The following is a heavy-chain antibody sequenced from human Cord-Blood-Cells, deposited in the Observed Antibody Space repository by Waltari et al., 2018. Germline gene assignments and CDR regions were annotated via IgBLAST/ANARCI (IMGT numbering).Heavy chain of an antibody. D-gene: IGHD3-22*01. J-gene: IGHJ6*02. Sequence: GLEWVGRIKSKTDGGTTDYAAPVKGRFTISRDDSKNTLYLQMNSLKTEDTAVYYCTTDQPRQTYYYDSSGYYPLDVWGQGTTVTVSS. CDR2: IKSKTDGGTT. V-gene: IGHV3-15*01. CDR3: TTDQPRQTYYYDSSGYYPLDV.